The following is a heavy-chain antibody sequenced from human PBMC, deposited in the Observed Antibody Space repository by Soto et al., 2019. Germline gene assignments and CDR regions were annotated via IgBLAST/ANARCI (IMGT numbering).Heavy chain of an antibody. CDR2: IKSKTDGGTT. D-gene: IGHD2-21*02. V-gene: IGHV3-15*07. CDR3: TTDAYCGGDCYPFDY. CDR1: GFTFSSYA. J-gene: IGHJ4*02. Sequence: LRLSCAASGFTFSSYAMNWVRQAPGKGLEWVGRIKSKTDGGTTDYAAPVKGRFTISRDDSKNTLYLQMNSLKTEDTAVYYCTTDAYCGGDCYPFDYWGQGTRVTVSS.